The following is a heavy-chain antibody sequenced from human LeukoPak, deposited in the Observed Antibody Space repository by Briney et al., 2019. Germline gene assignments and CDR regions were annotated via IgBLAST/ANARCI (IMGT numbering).Heavy chain of an antibody. CDR3: AREGYSYGYGIWFDP. V-gene: IGHV3-74*01. CDR2: INSDGSST. Sequence: GGSLRLSCAASGFTFSSYWMHWVRQAPGKGLVWVSRINSDGSSTHYADSVKGRFTIFRDNAKNTLYLQMNSLRVEDTAVYYCAREGYSYGYGIWFDPWGQGTLVTVSA. CDR1: GFTFSSYW. J-gene: IGHJ5*02. D-gene: IGHD5-18*01.